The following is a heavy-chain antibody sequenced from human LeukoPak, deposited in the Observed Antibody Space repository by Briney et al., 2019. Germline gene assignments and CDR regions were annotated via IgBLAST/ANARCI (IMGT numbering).Heavy chain of an antibody. CDR2: ISSSSNYI. CDR1: GFTFSRYS. CDR3: ARDETYSSSWYGYNWFDP. J-gene: IGHJ5*02. D-gene: IGHD6-13*01. V-gene: IGHV3-21*01. Sequence: SGGSLRLSCTASGFTFSRYSMNCIRQAPGKGLEWVSSISSSSNYIYYADSVKGRFTISRDNAKNSLYLQMNSLRAEDTAVYYCARDETYSSSWYGYNWFDPWGQGTLVTVSS.